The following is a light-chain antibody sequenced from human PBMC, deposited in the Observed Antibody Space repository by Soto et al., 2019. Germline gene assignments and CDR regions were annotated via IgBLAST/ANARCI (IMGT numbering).Light chain of an antibody. CDR1: QGISSH. CDR3: QQYNNWPPWT. CDR2: AAS. Sequence: IQLTQSPSSLSASVGDRVTITCRASQGISSHLAWYQQKPGKAPKLLIYAASTLQSGVPSRFSGSGSGTDFTLTISGLQSDDFAVYFCQQYNNWPPWTFGHGTKVEIK. V-gene: IGKV1-9*01. J-gene: IGKJ1*01.